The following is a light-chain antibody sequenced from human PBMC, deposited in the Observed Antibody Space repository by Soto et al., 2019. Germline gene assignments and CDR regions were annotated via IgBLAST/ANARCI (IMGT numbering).Light chain of an antibody. CDR3: QPRSDWPRT. V-gene: IGKV3-11*01. J-gene: IGKJ1*01. CDR2: ATS. CDR1: QSVSSSY. Sequence: ETVLTQAPFTRCLSPVEIATLACRASQSVSSSYLAWYQQKPGQPPRLLIFATSNRATGIPDRFSGSGSGTDFSLTISSLEPEDFAVYYCQPRSDWPRTFGQGTKVDIK.